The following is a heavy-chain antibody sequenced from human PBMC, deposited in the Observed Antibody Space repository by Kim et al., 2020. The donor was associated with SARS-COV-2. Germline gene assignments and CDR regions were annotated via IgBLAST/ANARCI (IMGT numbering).Heavy chain of an antibody. J-gene: IGHJ5*02. CDR3: ARVGALGGFDP. D-gene: IGHD4-17*01. Sequence: TTYTTALKSRVTISVDKAKSQFSLKLSSVTAADTAVYYCARVGALGGFDPWGQGTLVTVSS. CDR2: T. V-gene: IGHV4-4*02.